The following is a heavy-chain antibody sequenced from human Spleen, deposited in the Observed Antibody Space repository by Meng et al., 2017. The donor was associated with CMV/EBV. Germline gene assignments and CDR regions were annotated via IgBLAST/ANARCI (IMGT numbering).Heavy chain of an antibody. CDR3: AKASNARYLDY. CDR2: IRYDGRNS. J-gene: IGHJ4*02. D-gene: IGHD4-11*01. CDR1: GFSFNTFG. V-gene: IGHV3-30*02. Sequence: GESLKISCAASGFSFNTFGMNWVRQAPGKGLQWVGFIRYDGRNSYYADSVKGRFSISRDNSKNTLYLQMNSLRAEDTAVYYCAKASNARYLDYWGQGMLVTVSS.